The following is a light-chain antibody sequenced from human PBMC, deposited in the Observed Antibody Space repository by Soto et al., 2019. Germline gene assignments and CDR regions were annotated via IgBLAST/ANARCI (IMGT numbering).Light chain of an antibody. J-gene: IGLJ3*02. CDR3: SACTARSTLV. CDR1: MRDVGAYNL. CDR2: EVR. Sequence: LTQPASVSGSAGQSITISCSGTMRDVGAYNLVSWYQQHPGTAPKLIIYEVRNRPSGISSRFSGSRSGNTASLTISGLQSEDEGDYYCSACTARSTLVFGGGTKVTVL. V-gene: IGLV2-14*01.